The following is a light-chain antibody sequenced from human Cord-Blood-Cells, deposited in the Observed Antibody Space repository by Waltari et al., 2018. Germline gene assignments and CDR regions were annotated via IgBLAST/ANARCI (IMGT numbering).Light chain of an antibody. J-gene: IGKJ1*01. CDR1: QSVLYSSKNKNH. CDR3: QQYYSTPWT. V-gene: IGKV4-1*01. Sequence: DIVMTQSPDSLAVSLGERATINCKSSQSVLYSSKNKNHLAWYQQKPEQPPKLLIYWASTRESGVPDRFSGSGSGTDFTLTISSLQAEDVAVYYCQQYYSTPWTFGQGTKVEIK. CDR2: WAS.